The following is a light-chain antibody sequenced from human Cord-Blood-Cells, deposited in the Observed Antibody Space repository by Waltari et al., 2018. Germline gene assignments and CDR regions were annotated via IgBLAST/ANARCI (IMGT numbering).Light chain of an antibody. J-gene: IGKJ1*01. CDR3: QQYNSYSWT. Sequence: DIQMTQSPYTLSASVGDRVTITCRASQSISSWLAWYQQKPGKAPKLLSYDASSLESGVPSRFGGSGSGTECTLAISSLQPDDFATYYCQQYNSYSWTFGQGTKVEIK. CDR2: DAS. CDR1: QSISSW. V-gene: IGKV1-5*01.